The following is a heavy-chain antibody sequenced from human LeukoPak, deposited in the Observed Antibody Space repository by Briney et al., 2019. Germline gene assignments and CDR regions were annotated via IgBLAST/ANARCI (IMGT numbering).Heavy chain of an antibody. Sequence: SETLSLTCTVSGASINGYYWSWIRQPPGKGLEWIGYSSYSGTTNYNPSLQSRVTISVDTSKKQFSLKLSSATAADTAVYYCASSGLIWSYSDSSGFYLAYWGQGTLVTVSS. D-gene: IGHD3-22*01. J-gene: IGHJ4*02. V-gene: IGHV4-59*12. CDR3: ASSGLIWSYSDSSGFYLAY. CDR1: GASINGYY. CDR2: SSYSGTT.